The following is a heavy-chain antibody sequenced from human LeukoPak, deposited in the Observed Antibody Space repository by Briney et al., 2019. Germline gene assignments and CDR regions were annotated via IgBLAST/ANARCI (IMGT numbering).Heavy chain of an antibody. D-gene: IGHD3-10*01. J-gene: IGHJ4*02. V-gene: IGHV1-2*02. CDR1: GYTFTGYY. CDR2: INPNSGGT. Sequence: ASVKVSCKASGYTFTGYYMHWVRQAPGQGLEWMGWINPNSGGTNYAQKFQGRVTMTRDTSISTAYMELRSLRSDDTAVYYCARDPKRYYGSGSYYKPIDYWGQGTLVTVSS. CDR3: ARDPKRYYGSGSYYKPIDY.